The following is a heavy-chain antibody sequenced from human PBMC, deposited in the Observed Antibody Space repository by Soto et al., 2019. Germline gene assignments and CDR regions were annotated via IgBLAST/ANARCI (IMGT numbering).Heavy chain of an antibody. Sequence: VGSLRLSCAASGFTFSSYSMNRVRQAPGKGLEWVSSISSSSSYIYYADSVKGRFTISRDNAKNSLYLQMNSLRAEDTAVYYCASPVYCSGGSCPFYYYYGMDVWGQGTTVTVSS. CDR2: ISSSSSYI. V-gene: IGHV3-21*01. J-gene: IGHJ6*02. D-gene: IGHD2-15*01. CDR1: GFTFSSYS. CDR3: ASPVYCSGGSCPFYYYYGMDV.